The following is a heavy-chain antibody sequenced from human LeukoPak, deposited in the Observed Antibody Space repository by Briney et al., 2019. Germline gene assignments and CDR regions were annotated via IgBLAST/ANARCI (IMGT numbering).Heavy chain of an antibody. J-gene: IGHJ4*02. D-gene: IGHD3-10*01. CDR2: ISYDGTNA. Sequence: GGSLRLSCSASGFTFFTYSMHWVRQAPGRGLEWVALISYDGTNAFYADSVKGRFTISGDDSQNTLYLQLNSLRAEDTAVYYCARSYGSATYAFDSWGQGTLVTVSS. V-gene: IGHV3-30-3*01. CDR3: ARSYGSATYAFDS. CDR1: GFTFFTYS.